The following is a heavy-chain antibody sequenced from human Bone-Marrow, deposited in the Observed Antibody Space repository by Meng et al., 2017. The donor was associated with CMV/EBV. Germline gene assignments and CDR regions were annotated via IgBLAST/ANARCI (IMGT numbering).Heavy chain of an antibody. V-gene: IGHV3-74*01. CDR3: VRVGCGSYFDY. Sequence: GGSLRLSCAASGFTFSDYWMHCGRRKPGEGLLWVLRIKGDRSHTNYGESLKSRFTISRDNAKNTLYLKMNTLRVADTAVYYCVRVGCGSYFDYWGQGSLVTVSS. CDR2: IKGDRSHT. J-gene: IGHJ4*02. CDR1: GFTFSDYW. D-gene: IGHD6-25*01.